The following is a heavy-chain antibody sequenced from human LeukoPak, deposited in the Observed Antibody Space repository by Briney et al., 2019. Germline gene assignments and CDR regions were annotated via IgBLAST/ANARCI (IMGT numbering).Heavy chain of an antibody. CDR2: IIPIFGTA. D-gene: IGHD2-21*01. Sequence: GASAKVSCKASGGTFSSYAISWVRQAPGQGLEWMGGIIPIFGTANYAQKFQGRVTITRNTSISTAYMELSSLRSEDTAVYYCAKKSTLWWPPGMDVWGQGTTVTVSS. CDR3: AKKSTLWWPPGMDV. CDR1: GGTFSSYA. V-gene: IGHV1-69*05. J-gene: IGHJ6*02.